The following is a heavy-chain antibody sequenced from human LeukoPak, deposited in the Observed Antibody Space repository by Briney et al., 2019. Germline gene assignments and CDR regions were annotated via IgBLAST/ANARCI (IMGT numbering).Heavy chain of an antibody. J-gene: IGHJ4*02. CDR1: GDSISGDY. Sequence: SETLSLACTVSGDSISGDYWSWIRQPPGKGLEWVAYIYYTGATNYNPSLKCRATIAVDTSKNQFSLRLTSVTAADTAVYYCARLQGDSTAVFDYWGRGTLVSVSS. V-gene: IGHV4-59*01. CDR3: ARLQGDSTAVFDY. CDR2: IYYTGAT. D-gene: IGHD2-21*01.